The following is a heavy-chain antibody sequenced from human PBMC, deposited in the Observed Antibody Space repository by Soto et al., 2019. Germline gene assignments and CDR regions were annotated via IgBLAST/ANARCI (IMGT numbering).Heavy chain of an antibody. J-gene: IGHJ4*02. Sequence: GGSLRLSCAASGFTFSSYAMSWVRQAPGKGLEWVSSINIVGGNTNYADSVRGRFTMSRDDSKNTVFLQMNSLRAEDTAIYYCTKNYYFDSWGQGTLVTVSS. CDR1: GFTFSSYA. CDR3: TKNYYFDS. CDR2: INIVGGNT. V-gene: IGHV3-23*01.